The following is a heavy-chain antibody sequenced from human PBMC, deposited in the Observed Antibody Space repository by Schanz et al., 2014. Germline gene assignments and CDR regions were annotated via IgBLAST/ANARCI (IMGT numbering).Heavy chain of an antibody. J-gene: IGHJ4*02. CDR1: GFTFSGYS. V-gene: IGHV3-48*01. D-gene: IGHD1-1*01. Sequence: EVQLVESGGGLVQPGGSLRLSCAASGFTFSGYSMNWVRQAPGKGLEWVSYVSRSTPDIYYADSVKGRFTISRDNAKNSLYLEMNSLRAEDTALYYCARDRRNADLDYWGQGTLVTVSS. CDR2: VSRSTPDI. CDR3: ARDRRNADLDY.